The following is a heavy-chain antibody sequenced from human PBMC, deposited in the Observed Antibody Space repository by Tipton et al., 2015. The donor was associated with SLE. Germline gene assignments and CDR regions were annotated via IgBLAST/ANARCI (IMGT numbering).Heavy chain of an antibody. CDR3: AIGSELIKYYFDY. J-gene: IGHJ4*02. CDR2: IIPILGIA. CDR1: GGTFSSYT. V-gene: IGHV1-69*02. D-gene: IGHD3-10*01. Sequence: QSGAEVKKPGSSVKVSCKASGGTFSSYTISWVRQAPGQGLEWMGRIIPILGIANYAQKFQGRVTITADKSTSTAYMELSSLRSEDTAVYYCAIGSELIKYYFDYWGQGTLVTVSS.